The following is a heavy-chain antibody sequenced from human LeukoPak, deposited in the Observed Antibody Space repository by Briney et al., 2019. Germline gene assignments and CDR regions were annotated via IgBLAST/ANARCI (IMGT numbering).Heavy chain of an antibody. V-gene: IGHV3-53*01. CDR1: GFTVSSNY. CDR2: IYSGGST. D-gene: IGHD4-17*01. CDR3: ARDGGDYKYFQH. Sequence: GGSLRLSCAASGFTVSSNYMSWVRQAPGKGLEWVSVIYSGGSTYYADSVKGRFTISRDNAKNSLYLQMNSLRAEDTALYYCARDGGDYKYFQHWGQGTLVTVSS. J-gene: IGHJ1*01.